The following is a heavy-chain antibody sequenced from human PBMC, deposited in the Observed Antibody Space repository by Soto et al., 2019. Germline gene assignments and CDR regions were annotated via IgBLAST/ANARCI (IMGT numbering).Heavy chain of an antibody. Sequence: ASVKVSCKASGYTFTSYAMHWVRQAPGQRLEWMGWINAGNGNTKYSQKFQGRVTITRDTSASTAYMELSSLRSEDTAVYYCARDRPDTPGIAVVRAFDIWGQGTMVTVSS. CDR3: ARDRPDTPGIAVVRAFDI. V-gene: IGHV1-3*01. CDR2: INAGNGNT. D-gene: IGHD6-19*01. CDR1: GYTFTSYA. J-gene: IGHJ3*02.